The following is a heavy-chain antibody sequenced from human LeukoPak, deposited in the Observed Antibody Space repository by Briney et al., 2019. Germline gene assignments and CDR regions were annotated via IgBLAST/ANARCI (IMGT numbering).Heavy chain of an antibody. D-gene: IGHD6-19*01. CDR2: IRYDGSKK. CDR3: ARDPNSSGWYDY. CDR1: GFTFSSYG. V-gene: IGHV3-30*02. Sequence: GGSLRLSCAASGFTFSSYGMHWVRQAPGKGLEWVAFIRYDGSKKYYADSVKGRFTISRDNAKNSLYLQMNSLRAEDTAVYYCARDPNSSGWYDYWGQGTLVTVSS. J-gene: IGHJ4*02.